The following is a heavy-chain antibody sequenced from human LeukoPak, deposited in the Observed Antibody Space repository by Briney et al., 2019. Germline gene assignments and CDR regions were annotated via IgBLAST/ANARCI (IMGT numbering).Heavy chain of an antibody. D-gene: IGHD3-22*01. J-gene: IGHJ4*02. CDR2: ISGSGGST. V-gene: IGHV3-23*01. Sequence: GGSLRLSCAASGFTFSSYAMSWVRQAPGKGLEWVSAISGSGGSTYYADSVKGRFTISRDNSKNTLYLQMNSLRAEDTAVYYCARDRRATYYYDTSAYWGQGTLVTVSS. CDR1: GFTFSSYA. CDR3: ARDRRATYYYDTSAY.